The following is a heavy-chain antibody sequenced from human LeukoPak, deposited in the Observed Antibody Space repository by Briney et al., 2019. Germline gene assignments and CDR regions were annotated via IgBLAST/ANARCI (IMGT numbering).Heavy chain of an antibody. D-gene: IGHD3-22*01. CDR2: IYYSGST. CDR3: ARHRGTYYYDSSGSDNWFDP. Sequence: PSETLSLTCAVYGGSFSGYYWSWIRQPPGKGLEWIGSIYYSGSTYYNPSLKSRVTISVDTSKNQFSLKLSSVTAADTAVYYCARHRGTYYYDSSGSDNWFDPWGQGTLVTVSS. J-gene: IGHJ5*02. V-gene: IGHV4-34*01. CDR1: GGSFSGYY.